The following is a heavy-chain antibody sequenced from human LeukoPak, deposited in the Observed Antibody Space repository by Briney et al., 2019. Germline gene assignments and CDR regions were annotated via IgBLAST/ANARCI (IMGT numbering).Heavy chain of an antibody. Sequence: PGGSLRLSCAASGFTFSDYYMSWIRQAPGKGLEWVSYISSSGSTIYYADSVKGRFTISRDNAKNSLYLQMNSLRAEDTAVYYCAREANIVLMVYAHFDYWGQGTLVTVSS. D-gene: IGHD2-8*01. CDR1: GFTFSDYY. J-gene: IGHJ4*02. CDR3: AREANIVLMVYAHFDY. CDR2: ISSSGSTI. V-gene: IGHV3-11*01.